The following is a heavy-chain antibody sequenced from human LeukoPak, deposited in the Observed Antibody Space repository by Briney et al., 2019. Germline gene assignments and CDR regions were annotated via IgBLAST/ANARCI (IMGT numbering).Heavy chain of an antibody. D-gene: IGHD2-21*01. Sequence: SVKVSCKASGGTLSSYAISWVRQAPGQGLEWMGRIIPIFGTANYAQKFQGRVTITPDESTSKAYMELSSLRSEDTAVYYCARAMLIRRSVFDYWGQGTLVTVSS. V-gene: IGHV1-69*13. CDR1: GGTLSSYA. CDR3: ARAMLIRRSVFDY. J-gene: IGHJ4*02. CDR2: IIPIFGTA.